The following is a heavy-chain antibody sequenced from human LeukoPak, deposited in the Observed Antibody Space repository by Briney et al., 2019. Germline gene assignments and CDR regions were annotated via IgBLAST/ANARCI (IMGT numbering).Heavy chain of an antibody. CDR3: ASGLLTSSSGYPYFET. Sequence: GGSLRLSCAASGFTLSSYAMSWVRQGPGKGLEWVSAISVSGNTYHADSVKGRFTISRDSSKNTLYLQMNSLRAGDAAVYYCASGLLTSSSGYPYFETWGQGTLVTVSS. CDR1: GFTLSSYA. CDR2: ISVSGNT. D-gene: IGHD3-22*01. J-gene: IGHJ5*02. V-gene: IGHV3-23*01.